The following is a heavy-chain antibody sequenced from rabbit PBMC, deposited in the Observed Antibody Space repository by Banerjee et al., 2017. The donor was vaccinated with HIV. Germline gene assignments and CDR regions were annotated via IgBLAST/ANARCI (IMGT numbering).Heavy chain of an antibody. Sequence: QEQLVESGGGLVKPEGSLKLSCTASGFSFSNKAVVCWVRQAPGKGLEWIACINAVTGKAVYASWAKGRFTISKTSSTTVTLQMTSLTAADTATYFCARDTATSFSSYGMDLWGPGTLV. CDR1: GFSFSNKAV. J-gene: IGHJ6*01. CDR2: INAVTGKA. V-gene: IGHV1S45*01. D-gene: IGHD1-1*01. CDR3: ARDTATSFSSYGMDL.